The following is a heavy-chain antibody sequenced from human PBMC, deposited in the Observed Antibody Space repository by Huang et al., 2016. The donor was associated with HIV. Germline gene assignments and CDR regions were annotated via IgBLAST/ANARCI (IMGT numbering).Heavy chain of an antibody. CDR3: ARGPDYYDSSGREAFDI. V-gene: IGHV4-34*01. CDR1: GGSFSGYY. CDR2: INHSGST. J-gene: IGHJ3*02. Sequence: QVQLQQWGAGLLKPSETLSLTCAVYGGSFSGYYWSWVRQPPGKGLKWIGEINHSGSTNYNPSLTRRVTISVDTSKTQFALKLNSVTAADAAVYYCARGPDYYDSSGREAFDIWGQGTMVTVSS. D-gene: IGHD3-22*01.